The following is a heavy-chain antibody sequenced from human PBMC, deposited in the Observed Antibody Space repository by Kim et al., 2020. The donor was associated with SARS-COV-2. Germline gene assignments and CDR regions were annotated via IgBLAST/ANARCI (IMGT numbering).Heavy chain of an antibody. J-gene: IGHJ2*01. V-gene: IGHV3-23*01. D-gene: IGHD1-1*01. CDR1: GFTFSSYA. Sequence: GGSLRLSCAASGFTFSSYAMSWVRQAPGKGLEWVSAISGSGGSTYYADSVKGRFTISRDNSKNTLYLQMNSLRAEDTAVYYCAKGGATGTTIGYFDLWGRGTLVTVPS. CDR3: AKGGATGTTIGYFDL. CDR2: ISGSGGST.